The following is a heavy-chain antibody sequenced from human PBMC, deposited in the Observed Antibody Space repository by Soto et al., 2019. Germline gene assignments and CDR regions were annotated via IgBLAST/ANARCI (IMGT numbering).Heavy chain of an antibody. CDR1: GFTFSSYW. CDR3: ARKWGYSSATLAYYMAV. J-gene: IGHJ6*03. CDR2: INSDGSST. V-gene: IGHV3-74*01. D-gene: IGHD6-25*01. Sequence: VQLVESGGGLVQPGGSLRLSCAASGFTFSSYWMHWVRQAPGKGLVWVSRINSDGSSTSYADSVKGRFTISRDNAKNTLYLQMNRLRAEDTAVYYCARKWGYSSATLAYYMAVWGKGTTVTVSS.